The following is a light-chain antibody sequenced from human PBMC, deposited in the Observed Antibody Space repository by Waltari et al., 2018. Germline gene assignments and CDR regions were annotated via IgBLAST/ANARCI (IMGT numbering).Light chain of an antibody. V-gene: IGLV1-40*01. CDR3: QSYDSSLNGRV. CDR2: VNR. J-gene: IGLJ3*02. CDR1: STTLGPRHY. Sequence: QSVLTQPPSVSRAPGQTVPTSSTGSSTTLGPRHYVHWYQHLPRRAPKLLIYVNRNRPAGVPDRFSASRSGTSASLAITGLRPDDEADYYCQSYDSSLNGRVFGGGTRVTVL.